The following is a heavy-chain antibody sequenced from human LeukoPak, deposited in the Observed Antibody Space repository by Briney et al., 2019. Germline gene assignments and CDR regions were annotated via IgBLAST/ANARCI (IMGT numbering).Heavy chain of an antibody. Sequence: ASVKVSCKASGYTFTSFDINWVRHAAGRRPEFMGWMNPNNGNAGYAPKFQGRVTMTRDTSTSTVYMELRSLRSDDTAVYYCARDRNGDQRANAFDIWGQGTMVTVSS. CDR2: MNPNNGNA. D-gene: IGHD2-21*02. CDR1: GYTFTSFD. CDR3: ARDRNGDQRANAFDI. V-gene: IGHV1-8*01. J-gene: IGHJ3*02.